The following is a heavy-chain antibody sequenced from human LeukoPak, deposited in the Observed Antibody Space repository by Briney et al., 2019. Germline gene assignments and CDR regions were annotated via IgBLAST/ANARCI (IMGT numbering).Heavy chain of an antibody. D-gene: IGHD2-15*01. Sequence: GGSLRLSCAAPGFTFSDYYMSWVRQAPGKGLGWVSFISSNGSTIYYADSMKGRFTISRDNAKNSVYLQMNSLRAEDTAVYYCARGLGYCSGGSCPRRAFDIWGQGTVVTVSS. CDR3: ARGLGYCSGGSCPRRAFDI. CDR1: GFTFSDYY. CDR2: ISSNGSTI. V-gene: IGHV3-11*01. J-gene: IGHJ3*02.